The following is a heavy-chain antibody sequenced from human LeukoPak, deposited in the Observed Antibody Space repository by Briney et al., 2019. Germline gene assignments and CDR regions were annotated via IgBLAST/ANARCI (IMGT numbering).Heavy chain of an antibody. CDR3: ARVVGATSRKRIDY. Sequence: PSETLSLTCAVYGGSFSGYYWSWIRQPPGKGLEWIGEINHSGSTNYNPSLKSRVTISVDTSKNQFSLKLSSVTAADTAVYYCARVVGATSRKRIDYWGQGTLVTVSS. J-gene: IGHJ4*02. D-gene: IGHD1-26*01. CDR1: GGSFSGYY. CDR2: INHSGST. V-gene: IGHV4-34*01.